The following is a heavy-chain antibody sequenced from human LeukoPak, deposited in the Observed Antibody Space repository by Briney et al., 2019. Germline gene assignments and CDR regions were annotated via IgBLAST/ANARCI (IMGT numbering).Heavy chain of an antibody. V-gene: IGHV3-7*01. Sequence: PGGSLRLSCAASGFTFSSYAMHWVRQAPGKGLEWVANIKQDGSEKYYVDSVKGRFTISRDNAKNSLYLQMNSLRAEDTAVYYCARDARVYYDSSGYSRYFQHWGQGTLVTVSS. CDR2: IKQDGSEK. CDR1: GFTFSSYA. CDR3: ARDARVYYDSSGYSRYFQH. D-gene: IGHD3-22*01. J-gene: IGHJ1*01.